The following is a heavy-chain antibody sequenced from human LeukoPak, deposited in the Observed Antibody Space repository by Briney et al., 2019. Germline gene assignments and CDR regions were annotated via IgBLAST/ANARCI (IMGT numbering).Heavy chain of an antibody. J-gene: IGHJ4*02. CDR2: IYYSGST. D-gene: IGHD5-24*01. V-gene: IGHV4-31*03. CDR3: ARHEMATIPFDY. CDR1: GGSISSGAYY. Sequence: SETLSLTCTVSGGSISSGAYYWSWIRQHPGKGLEWIGCIYYSGSTYYNPSLKSRVTISVDTSKTQFSLELSSVTAADTAVYYCARHEMATIPFDYWGQGTLVTVSS.